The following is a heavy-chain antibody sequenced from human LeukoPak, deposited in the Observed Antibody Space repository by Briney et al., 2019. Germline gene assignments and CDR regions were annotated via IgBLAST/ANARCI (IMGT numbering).Heavy chain of an antibody. J-gene: IGHJ5*02. CDR3: AREFRFVSSGSNWFDP. CDR1: GGSISSYY. V-gene: IGHV4-59*01. D-gene: IGHD3-22*01. CDR2: IYYSGST. Sequence: SETLSLTCTVSGGSISSYYWSWIRQPPGKGLEWIGYIYYSGSTNYNPSLKSRVTISVDTSKNQFSLKLSSVTAADTAVYYCAREFRFVSSGSNWFDPWGQGTLVTVSS.